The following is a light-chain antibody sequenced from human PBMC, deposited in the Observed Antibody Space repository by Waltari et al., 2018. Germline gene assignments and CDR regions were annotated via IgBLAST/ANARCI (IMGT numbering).Light chain of an antibody. CDR1: HRVTTA. J-gene: IGKJ1*01. CDR2: GAS. Sequence: EIVLTQSPGTLSLSPGESATLSCRTRHRVTTALAWYQQKPGQAPRLLIYGASNRATGIPDRFSGSGSGTDFSLTISSLEPEDFAVYYCQHYLRLPVTFGQGTKVEVK. CDR3: QHYLRLPVT. V-gene: IGKV3-20*01.